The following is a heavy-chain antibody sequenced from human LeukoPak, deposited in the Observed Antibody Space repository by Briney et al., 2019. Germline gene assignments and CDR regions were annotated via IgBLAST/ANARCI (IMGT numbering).Heavy chain of an antibody. V-gene: IGHV4-34*01. CDR1: GGSFSGYY. J-gene: IGHJ6*03. Sequence: PSETLSLTCAVYGGSFSGYYWSWIRQPPGKGLEWIGEINHSGSTNYSPSLKSRVTISVDTSKNQFSLKLSSVTAADTAVYYCARGLKYYDFWSGPYYYYMDVWGKGTTVTVSS. CDR3: ARGLKYYDFWSGPYYYYMDV. D-gene: IGHD3-3*01. CDR2: INHSGST.